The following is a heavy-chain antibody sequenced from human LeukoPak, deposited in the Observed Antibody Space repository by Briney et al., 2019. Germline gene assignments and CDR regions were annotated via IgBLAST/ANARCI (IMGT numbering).Heavy chain of an antibody. CDR1: GYTFTSYD. CDR3: ARGFRRVSCSSTSCYSTYPFY. CDR2: MNPNSGNT. Sequence: ASVKVSCKASGYTFTSYDINWVRQATGQGLEWMGWMNPNSGNTGYAQKFQGRVTMTRNTSISTAYMGLSSLRSEDTAVYYCARGFRRVSCSSTSCYSTYPFYWGQGILVTVSS. D-gene: IGHD2-2*01. J-gene: IGHJ4*02. V-gene: IGHV1-8*01.